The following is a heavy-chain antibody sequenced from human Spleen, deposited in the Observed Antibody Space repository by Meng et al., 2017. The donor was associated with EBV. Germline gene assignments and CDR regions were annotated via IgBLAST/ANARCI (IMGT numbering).Heavy chain of an antibody. D-gene: IGHD2-21*02. CDR3: ARGLVVTALTDY. CDR2: MNPNSGNT. J-gene: IGHJ4*02. V-gene: IGHV1-8*01. Sequence: QAPVVXSGGXGNKPGTSVXVSCNASGYTIXSYDINWVRQASGQGLEWMGWMNPNSGNTDYAQKFQGRVTMTRDTSISTAYMELSSLTSEDTAVYYCARGLVVTALTDYWGQGTLVTVSS. CDR1: GYTIXSYD.